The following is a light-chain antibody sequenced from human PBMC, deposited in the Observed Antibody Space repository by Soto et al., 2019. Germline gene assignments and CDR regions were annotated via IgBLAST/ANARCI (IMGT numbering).Light chain of an antibody. J-gene: IGLJ3*02. CDR1: SSNIGAGLD. V-gene: IGLV1-40*01. CDR2: GDK. Sequence: QSVLTQPPSLSGAPVQRVTISCTGSSSNIGAGLDVHWYQQLPGTAPKLLIYGDKTRPSGVTDRFSGSKSDTSASLAITGLQAEDEAHYYCQSYDISLSGSWVFGGGTKLTVL. CDR3: QSYDISLSGSWV.